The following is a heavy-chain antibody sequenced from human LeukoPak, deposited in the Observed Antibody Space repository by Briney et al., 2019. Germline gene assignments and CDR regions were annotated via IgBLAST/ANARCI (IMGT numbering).Heavy chain of an antibody. V-gene: IGHV3-48*04. CDR1: GFNFSTYN. CDR3: ARDKGSSSWYEFDY. D-gene: IGHD6-13*01. CDR2: ISGGGRGK. Sequence: GGSLRLSCAASGFNFSTYNMNWVRQAPGKGLEWVSQISGGGRGKYYAGSVKGRFTVSRDNDKNSLYLQMNSLRAEDTAVYYCARDKGSSSWYEFDYWGQGTLVTVSS. J-gene: IGHJ4*02.